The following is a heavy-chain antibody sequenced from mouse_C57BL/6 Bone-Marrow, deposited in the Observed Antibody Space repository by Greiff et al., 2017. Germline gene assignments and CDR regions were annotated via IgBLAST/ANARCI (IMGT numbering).Heavy chain of an antibody. CDR2: IDPETGGT. D-gene: IGHD4-1*01. V-gene: IGHV1-15*01. Sequence: QVQLQQSGAELVRPGASVTLSCKASGYTFTDYEMHWVKQTPVRGLEWIGAIDPETGGTAYNQKFKGKAILTADKSSSTDYMELRSLTSEDSAVYYGTGEDWAWFAYWGQGTLVTVSA. J-gene: IGHJ3*01. CDR3: TGEDWAWFAY. CDR1: GYTFTDYE.